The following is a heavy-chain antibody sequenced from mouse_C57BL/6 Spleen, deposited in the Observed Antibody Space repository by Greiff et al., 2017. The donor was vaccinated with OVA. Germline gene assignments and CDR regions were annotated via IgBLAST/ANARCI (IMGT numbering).Heavy chain of an antibody. V-gene: IGHV3-6*01. Sequence: EVQLQQSGPGLVKPSQSLSLTCSVTGYSITSGYYWNWIRQFPGNKLEWMGYISYDGSNNYNPSLKNRISITRDTSKNQFFLKLNSVTTEDTATYYCARGYGYDPYAMDYWGQGTSVTVSS. CDR1: GYSITSGYY. J-gene: IGHJ4*01. D-gene: IGHD2-2*01. CDR2: ISYDGSN. CDR3: ARGYGYDPYAMDY.